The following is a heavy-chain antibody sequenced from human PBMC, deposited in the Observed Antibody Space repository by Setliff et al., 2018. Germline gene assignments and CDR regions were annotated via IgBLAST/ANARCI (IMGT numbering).Heavy chain of an antibody. Sequence: ASVKVSCKASGYTFTSYAMHWVRQAPGQGLEWMGWINAGNGNTKYSQKFQGRVTITRDTSASTAYLELSSMRSEDTAVYYCAREFTRYYNFWSAHRYYMDVWGKGTTVTVSS. CDR1: GYTFTSYA. V-gene: IGHV1-3*01. D-gene: IGHD3-3*01. CDR2: INAGNGNT. CDR3: AREFTRYYNFWSAHRYYMDV. J-gene: IGHJ6*03.